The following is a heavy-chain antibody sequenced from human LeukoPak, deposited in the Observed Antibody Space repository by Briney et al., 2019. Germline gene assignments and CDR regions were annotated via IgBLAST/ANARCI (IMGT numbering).Heavy chain of an antibody. CDR3: ARDADGYED. D-gene: IGHD5-18*01. CDR2: IKEDGSED. V-gene: IGHV3-7*01. CDR1: GFTFSRAW. J-gene: IGHJ4*02. Sequence: GGSLRLSCAASGFTFSRAWMSWLRQAPGKGLEWVANIKEDGSEDYYADSVKGRFAISKDDAKNSLYLQMNSLRAEDTAMYYCARDADGYEDWGQGTLVTVSS.